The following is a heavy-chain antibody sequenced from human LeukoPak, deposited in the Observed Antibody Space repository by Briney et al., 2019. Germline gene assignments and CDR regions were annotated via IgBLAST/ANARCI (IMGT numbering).Heavy chain of an antibody. CDR2: ISAGGDLT. CDR3: VRGGPSTWS. CDR1: RFSFSAYP. D-gene: IGHD2-15*01. Sequence: GGSLRLSCAASRFSFSAYPMGWVRRAPGRGLEWVSGISAGGDLTFHADPVKGRFTISRDNSKSTLYLQLNSLRVEDTAVYYCVRGGPSTWSWGQGTLVTVSS. V-gene: IGHV3-23*01. J-gene: IGHJ5*02.